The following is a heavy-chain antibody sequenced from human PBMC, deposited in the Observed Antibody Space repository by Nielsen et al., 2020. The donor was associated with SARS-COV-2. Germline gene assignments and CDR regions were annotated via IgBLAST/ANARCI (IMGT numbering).Heavy chain of an antibody. D-gene: IGHD5-12*01. CDR3: AKQYSDNYYDAFDI. V-gene: IGHV3-66*01. J-gene: IGHJ3*02. CDR1: GFTVSTNC. Sequence: GESLKISCAASGFTVSTNCMTWVRQAPGKGLEWVSLIYSGGTTYYADSVRGRFTISIDSSKNTLYLQMNSLRAEDTAVYYCAKQYSDNYYDAFDIWGQGTMVTVSS. CDR2: IYSGGTT.